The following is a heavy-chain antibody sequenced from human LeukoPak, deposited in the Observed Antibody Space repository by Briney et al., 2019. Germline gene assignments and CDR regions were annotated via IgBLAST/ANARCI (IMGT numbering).Heavy chain of an antibody. J-gene: IGHJ4*02. V-gene: IGHV3-30*02. CDR1: GFTFSSYG. Sequence: GGSLRLSCAASGFTFSSYGMHWVRQAPGKGLEWVAFIRYDGSNKYYADSVKGRFTISRDNSKNTLYLQMNSLRAEDTAVYYCAKDRVGALLYFDFWGQGTLVTVSS. D-gene: IGHD1-26*01. CDR2: IRYDGSNK. CDR3: AKDRVGALLYFDF.